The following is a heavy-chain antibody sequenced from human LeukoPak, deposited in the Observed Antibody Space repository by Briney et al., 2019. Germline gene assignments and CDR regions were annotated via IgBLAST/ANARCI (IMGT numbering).Heavy chain of an antibody. Sequence: GGSLRLSCAASGFTFTNYAMNWVRQAPGKGLEWVATVSYDGADTSYADSVKGRFAIFRDNSKNTLYLQMNSLRAEDTAVYYCARDTDILTGYYFVYWGQGTLVTVSS. V-gene: IGHV3-30*09. CDR2: VSYDGADT. CDR3: ARDTDILTGYYFVY. J-gene: IGHJ4*02. CDR1: GFTFTNYA. D-gene: IGHD3-9*01.